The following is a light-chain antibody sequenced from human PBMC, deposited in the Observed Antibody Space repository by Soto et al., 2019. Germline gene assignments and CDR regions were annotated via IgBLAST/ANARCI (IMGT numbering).Light chain of an antibody. V-gene: IGKV1-5*03. Sequence: DIQMTQSPSTLSASVGDRVTITCGASHPISRWLAWYQHKPGTAPKLLIYMASNLQSGVPSRFSGSGSGTEFTLSISSLQPDDFATYYCQQYHAYSRTFGQGTKVDIK. J-gene: IGKJ1*01. CDR2: MAS. CDR1: HPISRW. CDR3: QQYHAYSRT.